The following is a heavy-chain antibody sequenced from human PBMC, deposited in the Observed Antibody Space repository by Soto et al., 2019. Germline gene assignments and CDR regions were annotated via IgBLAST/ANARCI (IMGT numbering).Heavy chain of an antibody. CDR2: ISGSGGST. CDR3: ARVVDYCDPYYYYGMDV. CDR1: GFTFSSYA. V-gene: IGHV3-23*01. D-gene: IGHD3-22*01. Sequence: PGGSLRLSCAASGFTFSSYAMSWVRQAPGKGLEWVSAISGSGGSTNYADSVKGRFTISRDNAKNTLYLQMNSLRAEDTAVYYCARVVDYCDPYYYYGMDVWGQGTTVTVSS. J-gene: IGHJ6*02.